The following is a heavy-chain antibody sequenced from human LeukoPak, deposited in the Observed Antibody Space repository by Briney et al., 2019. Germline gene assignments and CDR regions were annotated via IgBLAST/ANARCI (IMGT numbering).Heavy chain of an antibody. CDR2: ISGSGGST. CDR3: AKSKQWLEYYFDY. V-gene: IGHV3-23*01. Sequence: GGSLRLSCAASGFTFSSYAMSWVRQAPGKGLEWVSAISGSGGSTYYADSVKGRFTISRDNSKNTLYPQMNSLRAEDTAVYYCAKSKQWLEYYFDYWGQGTLVTVSS. J-gene: IGHJ4*02. CDR1: GFTFSSYA. D-gene: IGHD6-19*01.